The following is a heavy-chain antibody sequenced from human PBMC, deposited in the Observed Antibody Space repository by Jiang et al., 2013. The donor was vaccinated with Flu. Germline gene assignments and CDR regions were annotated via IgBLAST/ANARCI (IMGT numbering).Heavy chain of an antibody. D-gene: IGHD6-19*01. CDR3: ARGRTEIIAVAGTFLDY. CDR1: GFTVSSNY. J-gene: IGHJ4*02. Sequence: QLVESGGGLVQPGGSLRLSCAASGFTVSSNYMSWVRQAPGKGLEWVSVIYSGGSTYYADSVKGRFTISRHNSKNTLYLQMNSLRAEDTAVYYCARGRTEIIAVAGTFLDYWGQGTLVTVSS. V-gene: IGHV3-53*04. CDR2: IYSGGST.